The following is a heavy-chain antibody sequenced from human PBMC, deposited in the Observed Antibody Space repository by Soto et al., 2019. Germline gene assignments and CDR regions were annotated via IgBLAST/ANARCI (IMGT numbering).Heavy chain of an antibody. V-gene: IGHV4-59*01. D-gene: IGHD4-17*01. J-gene: IGHJ3*02. Sequence: SETLSLTCTVSGGSISSYYWSWIRQPPGKGLEWIGYIYYSGSTNYNPSLKSRVTISVDTSKNQFSLKLSSVTAADTAAYYCARRDYLHAFDIWGQGTMVTVSS. CDR3: ARRDYLHAFDI. CDR2: IYYSGST. CDR1: GGSISSYY.